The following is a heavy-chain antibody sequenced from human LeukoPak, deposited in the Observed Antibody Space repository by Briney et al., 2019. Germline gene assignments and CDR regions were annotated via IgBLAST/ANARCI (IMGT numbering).Heavy chain of an antibody. J-gene: IGHJ3*02. CDR3: ARLRGLDYSRTSCSRLNAFDI. Sequence: SETLSLTCTISGGSMSGYYWGWIRQPPGKGLEWIGYMNFIGNTNYNPSLKSRLTISEDMSKNVFSLRLSSVTAADTAMYYCARLRGLDYSRTSCSRLNAFDIWGRGMVVTVSS. V-gene: IGHV4-59*08. CDR1: GGSMSGYY. CDR2: MNFIGNT. D-gene: IGHD2-2*01.